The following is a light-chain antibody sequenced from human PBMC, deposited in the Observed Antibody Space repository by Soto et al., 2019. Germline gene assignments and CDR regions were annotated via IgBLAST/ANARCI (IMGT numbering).Light chain of an antibody. Sequence: DIQMTQSPSTLSASVGDRVTITCRVSQSISSWLAWYQQKPGKAPKLLIYDASSLESGVPSRFSGSGSGTEFTLTISSLQPDDFATYYCQQYNTYSPLTFGQGTKLEIK. CDR3: QQYNTYSPLT. J-gene: IGKJ2*01. V-gene: IGKV1-5*01. CDR1: QSISSW. CDR2: DAS.